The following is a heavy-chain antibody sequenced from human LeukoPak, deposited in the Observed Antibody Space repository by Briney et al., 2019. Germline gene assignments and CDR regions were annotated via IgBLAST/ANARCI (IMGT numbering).Heavy chain of an antibody. D-gene: IGHD3-10*01. CDR2: IYYSGST. CDR3: ALARINHASGSHPYYFDY. J-gene: IGHJ4*02. CDR1: GGSISSHY. V-gene: IGHV4-59*08. Sequence: SETLTLTCTVSGGSISSHYWSWIRQPPGKGLEWIGYIYYSGSTNYTPSLKSRVTISVDTSKNQFSLKLASVTAADTAVYYCALARINHASGSHPYYFDYWGQGTLVTVSS.